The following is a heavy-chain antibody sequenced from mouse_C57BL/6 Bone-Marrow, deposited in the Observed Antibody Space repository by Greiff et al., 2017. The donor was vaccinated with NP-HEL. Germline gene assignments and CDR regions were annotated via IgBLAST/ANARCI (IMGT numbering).Heavy chain of an antibody. D-gene: IGHD1-1*01. CDR3: ARRLYGSNYVDY. CDR2: IDPSDSYT. J-gene: IGHJ2*01. V-gene: IGHV1-50*01. Sequence: QVQLKQPGAELVKPGASVKLSCKASGYTFTSYWMQWVKQRPGQGLEWIGEIDPSDSYTNYNQKFKGKATLTVDTSSSTAYMQLSSLTSEDSAVYYCARRLYGSNYVDYWGQGTTLTVSS. CDR1: GYTFTSYW.